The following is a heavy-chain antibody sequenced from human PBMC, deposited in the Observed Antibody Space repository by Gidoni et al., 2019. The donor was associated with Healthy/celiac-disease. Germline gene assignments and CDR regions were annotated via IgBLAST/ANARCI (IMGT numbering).Heavy chain of an antibody. CDR1: GFTFDDCA. CDR2: ISWKSGSI. CDR3: AKDKDYYDSSGPFDY. Sequence: EVQLVESGGGLVQLGRSLRLSCAASGFTFDDCAMHWVRLTPGKGLEWVSGISWKSGSIGYADSVKGRFTISRDNAKNSLYLQMNSLRAEDTALYYCAKDKDYYDSSGPFDYWGQGTLVTVSS. V-gene: IGHV3-9*01. D-gene: IGHD3-22*01. J-gene: IGHJ4*02.